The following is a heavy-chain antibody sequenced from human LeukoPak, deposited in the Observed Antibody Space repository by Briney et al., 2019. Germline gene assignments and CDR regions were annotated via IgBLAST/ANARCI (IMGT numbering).Heavy chain of an antibody. CDR3: ARGQWVAY. CDR2: IKQDGSDK. V-gene: IGHV3-7*01. Sequence: PGGSLRLSCAAAGFTFSNHWMSWVRQTPGKGLEWVANIKQDGSDKYYVDSVKGRFTISRDNAKNSLYPQMNNLRAEDTAVYYCARGQWVAYWGQGTLVTVSS. D-gene: IGHD2-15*01. J-gene: IGHJ4*02. CDR1: GFTFSNHW.